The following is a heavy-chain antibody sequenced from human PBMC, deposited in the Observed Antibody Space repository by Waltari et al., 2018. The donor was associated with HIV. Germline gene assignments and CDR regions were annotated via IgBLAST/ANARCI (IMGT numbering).Heavy chain of an antibody. CDR1: GYTFTGYY. CDR3: ARDPLYAVAVADIDY. CDR2: INPHSGST. Sequence: QVQLVQSGAEVKKPGASVKVSCKASGYTFTGYYMHWVRQAPGQGLEWMGWINPHSGSTKYAQKLQCRVTMTRDTSISTAFMELSRLRSDDTAVYYCARDPLYAVAVADIDYWGQGTLVTVSA. D-gene: IGHD6-19*01. J-gene: IGHJ4*02. V-gene: IGHV1-2*02.